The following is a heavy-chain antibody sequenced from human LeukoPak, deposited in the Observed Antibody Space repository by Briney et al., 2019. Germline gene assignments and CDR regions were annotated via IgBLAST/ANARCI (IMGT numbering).Heavy chain of an antibody. CDR3: AKAGTTGIHHWFDP. CDR2: IYHSGGS. V-gene: IGHV4-38-2*01. D-gene: IGHD1-1*01. Sequence: SETLSLTCVVSGYSISNDYYWGWIRQPPGKGLEWIGNIYHSGGSYYNPSLKSRVTILVDTSNNQFSLKLSSVTAADTAVYYCAKAGTTGIHHWFDPWGQGNLVTVSS. CDR1: GYSISNDYY. J-gene: IGHJ5*02.